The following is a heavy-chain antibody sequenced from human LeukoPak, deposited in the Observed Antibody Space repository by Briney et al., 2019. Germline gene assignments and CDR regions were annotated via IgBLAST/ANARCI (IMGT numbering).Heavy chain of an antibody. CDR3: ASQFLLPFDY. CDR1: GDTFGSYA. D-gene: IGHD3-22*01. CDR2: TIPILGIA. Sequence: SVNVSCKAPGDTFGSYAISWVRQAHGQGLEWMGRTIPILGIAKYAQKFQGRLTITADTSTSTAYMQLTNLRSDDTAVYYCASQFLLPFDYWGRGTLVTVSS. J-gene: IGHJ4*02. V-gene: IGHV1-69*04.